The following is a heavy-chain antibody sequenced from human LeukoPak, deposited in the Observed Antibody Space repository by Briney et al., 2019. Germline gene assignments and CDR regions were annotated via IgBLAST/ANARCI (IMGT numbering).Heavy chain of an antibody. V-gene: IGHV3-23*01. CDR3: AKETYYYGSGSYDY. CDR1: GFTFSSYA. Sequence: GGSLRLSCAASGFTFSSYAMSWVRQAPGKGLEWVSAISGSGGGTYYADSVKGRFTISRDNSKNTLYLQMNSLRAEDTAVYYCAKETYYYGSGSYDYWGQGTLVTVSS. CDR2: ISGSGGGT. D-gene: IGHD3-10*01. J-gene: IGHJ4*02.